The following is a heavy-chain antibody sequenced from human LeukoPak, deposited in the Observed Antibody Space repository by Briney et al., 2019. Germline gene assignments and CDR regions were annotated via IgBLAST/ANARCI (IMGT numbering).Heavy chain of an antibody. CDR1: GYTFTSYG. J-gene: IGHJ4*02. Sequence: ASVKVSCKASGYTFTSYGISWVRQAPGQGLEWMGWISAYNGNTNYAQKLQGRVTMTTDTSTSTAYMELRSLRSDDTAVYYCARDRLAGGSGSYYPDYWGQGTLVTVSS. CDR2: ISAYNGNT. V-gene: IGHV1-18*01. CDR3: ARDRLAGGSGSYYPDY. D-gene: IGHD3-10*01.